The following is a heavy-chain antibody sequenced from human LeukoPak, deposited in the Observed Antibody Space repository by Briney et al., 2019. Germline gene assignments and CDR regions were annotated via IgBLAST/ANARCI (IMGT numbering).Heavy chain of an antibody. J-gene: IGHJ3*02. CDR1: GYTLTELS. V-gene: IGHV1-24*01. Sequence: GASVKVSCKVSGYTLTELSMHWVRQAPGKGLEWMGGFDPEDGETIYAQKFQGRVTMTEDTSTDTAYMELSSLRSEDTAVYYCATDLPYGDYRDAFDIWGQGTMVTVSS. D-gene: IGHD4-17*01. CDR3: ATDLPYGDYRDAFDI. CDR2: FDPEDGET.